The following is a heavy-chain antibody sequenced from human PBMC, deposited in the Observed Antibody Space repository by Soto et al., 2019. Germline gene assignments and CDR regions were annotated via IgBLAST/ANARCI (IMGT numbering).Heavy chain of an antibody. J-gene: IGHJ4*02. V-gene: IGHV4-34*01. D-gene: IGHD3-22*01. Sequence: QVQLQQWGAGLLKPSETLSLTCAVYGGSFSGYYWSWIRQPPGKGLEWIGEINHSGSTNYNPSLKSRVTISVDTSKNQFSLELSSVTAADTAVYHCARPSYYSSGDIRDWGQGTLVTVSS. CDR3: ARPSYYSSGDIRD. CDR1: GGSFSGYY. CDR2: INHSGST.